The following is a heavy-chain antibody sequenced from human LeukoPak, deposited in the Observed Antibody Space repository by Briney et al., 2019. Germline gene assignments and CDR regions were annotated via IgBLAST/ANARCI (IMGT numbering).Heavy chain of an antibody. D-gene: IGHD6-13*01. CDR1: GGSISSYY. V-gene: IGHV4-59*12. J-gene: IGHJ5*02. CDR3: ARGVTAAAGYNWFDP. Sequence: PSETLSLTCTVSGGSISSYYWSWIRQPPGKGLEWIGYIYYSGSTNYNPSLKSRVTISVDTSKNQFSLKLSSVTAADTAVYYCARGVTAAAGYNWFDPWGQGTLVTVSS. CDR2: IYYSGST.